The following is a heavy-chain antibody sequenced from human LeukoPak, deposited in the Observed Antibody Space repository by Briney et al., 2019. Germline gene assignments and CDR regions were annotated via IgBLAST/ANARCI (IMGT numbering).Heavy chain of an antibody. V-gene: IGHV3-23*01. Sequence: GGSLRLSCAASGFTFRNYGISWVRQPPGKGPEWALGISARGGSTYYADSVKRRYTISRDNSKDTVYLQMNSLTVDDTAIYYCAKSGDSGGWWLRGYFDSWGQGTPVTVSS. D-gene: IGHD6-19*01. J-gene: IGHJ4*02. CDR3: AKSGDSGGWWLRGYFDS. CDR1: GFTFRNYG. CDR2: ISARGGST.